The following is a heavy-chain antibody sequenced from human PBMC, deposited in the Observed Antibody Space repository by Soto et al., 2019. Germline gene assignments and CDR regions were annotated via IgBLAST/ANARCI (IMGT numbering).Heavy chain of an antibody. CDR3: ARATIAAAGIGVYYYYYYGMDV. CDR1: GGSISSYY. Sequence: SETLSLTCTVSGGSISSYYWSWIRQPPGKGLEWIGYIYYSGSTNYNPSLKSRVTISVDTSKNQFSLNLSSVTAADTAVYYCARATIAAAGIGVYYYYYYGMDVWGQGTTVTVSS. D-gene: IGHD6-13*01. V-gene: IGHV4-59*01. CDR2: IYYSGST. J-gene: IGHJ6*02.